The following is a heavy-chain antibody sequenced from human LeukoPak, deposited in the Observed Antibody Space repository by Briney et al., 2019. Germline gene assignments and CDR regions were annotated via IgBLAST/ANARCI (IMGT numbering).Heavy chain of an antibody. CDR3: ARDRGNPQYYYDSSGSSLDY. Sequence: GASVKVSCKASGYIFTSYGISWVRQAPGQGLEWMGWISGYNTDTNYAQKFQGRVTMITDTSTNTAYMELRSLRSDDTAVYYCARDRGNPQYYYDSSGSSLDYWGQGTRVTVSS. J-gene: IGHJ4*01. CDR2: ISGYNTDT. V-gene: IGHV1-18*01. D-gene: IGHD3-22*01. CDR1: GYIFTSYG.